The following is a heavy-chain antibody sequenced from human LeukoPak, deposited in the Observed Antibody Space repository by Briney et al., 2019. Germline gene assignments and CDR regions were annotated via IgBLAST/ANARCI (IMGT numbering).Heavy chain of an antibody. CDR1: GGSISSYY. D-gene: IGHD3-10*01. V-gene: IGHV4-4*07. J-gene: IGHJ5*02. CDR3: AREGRVRGVPPGLGLPGPNWFDP. CDR2: IYTSGST. Sequence: PSETLSLTCTVSGGSISSYYWSWIRQPAGKGLEWIGRIYTSGSTNYNPSLKSRVTMSVDTSKNQFSLKLSSVTAADTAVYYCAREGRVRGVPPGLGLPGPNWFDPWGQGTLVTVSS.